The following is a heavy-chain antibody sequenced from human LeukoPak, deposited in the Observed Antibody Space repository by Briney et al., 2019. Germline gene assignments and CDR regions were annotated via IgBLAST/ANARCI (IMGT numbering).Heavy chain of an antibody. CDR1: GYSISSGYY. CDR3: ARKTGSYEDCSGGSCYYRWFDP. J-gene: IGHJ5*02. V-gene: IGHV4-38-2*01. Sequence: PSETLSLTCAVSGYSISSGYYWGWIRQPPGKGLEWIGSIYYTGRTYYNPSLKSRVTISVDTSKNQFSLKLSSVTAADTAVYYCARKTGSYEDCSGGSCYYRWFDPWGQGTLVTVSS. CDR2: IYYTGRT. D-gene: IGHD2-15*01.